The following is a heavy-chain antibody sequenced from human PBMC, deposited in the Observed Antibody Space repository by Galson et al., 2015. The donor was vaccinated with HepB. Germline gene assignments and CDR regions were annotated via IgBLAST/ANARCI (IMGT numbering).Heavy chain of an antibody. CDR1: GYSLSGVS. Sequence: QSGAEVKKPGESLKISCKVSGYSLSGVSMHWVRQAPGKGLEWLGGFDPDPEGGETIYQQKFQGRLRLSEDTSTETAYMELDSLTSADTAVYYCAAFYGYKDGPGGWLDPWGQGTLVSVSS. V-gene: IGHV1-24*01. J-gene: IGHJ5*02. CDR2: FDPDPEGGET. CDR3: AAFYGYKDGPGGWLDP. D-gene: IGHD1-14*01.